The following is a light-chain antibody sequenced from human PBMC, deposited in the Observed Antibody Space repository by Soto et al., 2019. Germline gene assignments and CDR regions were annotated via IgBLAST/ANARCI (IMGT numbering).Light chain of an antibody. J-gene: IGKJ5*01. CDR1: QSVNSN. CDR3: QHGSDWPPFT. V-gene: IGKV3-11*01. Sequence: EIVLTQSPASLSLSPGERATLSCRASQSVNSNLAWYQHKPGQAPRLLIYDAYNRATGIPARFSGSGSGTDFTLTVSSLEPEDFAVYYCQHGSDWPPFTFGQGTRLE. CDR2: DAY.